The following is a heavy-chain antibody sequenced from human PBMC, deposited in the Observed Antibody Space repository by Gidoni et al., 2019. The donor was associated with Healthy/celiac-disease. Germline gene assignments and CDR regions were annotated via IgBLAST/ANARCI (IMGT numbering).Heavy chain of an antibody. CDR1: GGSSSSGGYY. CDR3: ARDRRRAYDSDI. V-gene: IGHV4-31*03. D-gene: IGHD2-21*02. Sequence: QVQLQESGPGLVKPSQTLSLHCTVSGGSSSSGGYYWSWTRQHPGQGLEWIGYLYSSGSTYYNPSLKSRVTISVDTSKNQFSLKLSSVTAADTAVYYCARDRRRAYDSDIWGQGTMVTVSS. CDR2: LYSSGST. J-gene: IGHJ3*02.